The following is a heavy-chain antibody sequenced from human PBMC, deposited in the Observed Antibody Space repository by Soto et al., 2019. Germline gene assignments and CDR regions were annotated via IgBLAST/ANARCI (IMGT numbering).Heavy chain of an antibody. D-gene: IGHD3-22*01. J-gene: IGHJ4*02. CDR1: GGSISTYY. Sequence: SETLSLTCTVSGGSISTYYCSWIRQPPGKGLEWIGYIYYRGSTNYNPSLKSRVTISVDTSKNQFSLKLSSLTAADTAVYYCARGHYDSSGYRFDYWGQGTLVTVSS. CDR2: IYYRGST. V-gene: IGHV4-59*01. CDR3: ARGHYDSSGYRFDY.